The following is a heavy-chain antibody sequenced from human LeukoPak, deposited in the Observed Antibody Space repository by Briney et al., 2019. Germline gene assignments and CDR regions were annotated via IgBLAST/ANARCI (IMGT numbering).Heavy chain of an antibody. CDR2: ISSRGTTI. J-gene: IGHJ4*02. Sequence: GGSLRLSCAASGFTFSSYEMNWVRQAPGKGLEWVSYISSRGTTIYYADSVKGRFTISRDNAKNSLFLQMHSLRAEDTAVYYCASQKLGYTISNFDYWGQGTLVTVSS. CDR3: ASQKLGYTISNFDY. CDR1: GFTFSSYE. V-gene: IGHV3-48*03. D-gene: IGHD2-15*01.